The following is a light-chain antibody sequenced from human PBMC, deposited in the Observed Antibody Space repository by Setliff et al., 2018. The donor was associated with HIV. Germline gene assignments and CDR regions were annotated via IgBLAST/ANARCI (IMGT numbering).Light chain of an antibody. Sequence: QSVLTQPASVSGSPGQSITISCTGISSDVGNYNYVSWYQEHPGKAPKLMIYDVSKRPSGVSNRFSGSKSGNTASLTISGLQAEDEADYHCSSYTGRSTFAFGTGTKVTVL. CDR2: DVS. J-gene: IGLJ1*01. V-gene: IGLV2-14*01. CDR1: SSDVGNYNY. CDR3: SSYTGRSTFA.